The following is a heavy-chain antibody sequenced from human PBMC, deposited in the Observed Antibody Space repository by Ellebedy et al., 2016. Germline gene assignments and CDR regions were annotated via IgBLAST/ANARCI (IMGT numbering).Heavy chain of an antibody. CDR1: GFTFGSYS. J-gene: IGHJ6*02. CDR3: ATDPGYCTNGVCYSGGMDV. Sequence: GESLKISXAASGFTFGSYSMNWVRQAPGKGLEWVSFISSSSNYIYYADSVKGRFTISRDNARNSLYLQMNSLRAEDRAVYYCATDPGYCTNGVCYSGGMDVWGQGTTVTVSS. CDR2: ISSSSNYI. D-gene: IGHD2-8*01. V-gene: IGHV3-21*01.